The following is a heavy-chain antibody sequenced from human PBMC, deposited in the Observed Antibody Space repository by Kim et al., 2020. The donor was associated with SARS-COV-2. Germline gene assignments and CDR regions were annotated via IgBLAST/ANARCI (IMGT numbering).Heavy chain of an antibody. CDR2: VYYNGFT. J-gene: IGHJ4*02. D-gene: IGHD3-10*01. CDR3: ARGGWYYGSGSRHFDY. V-gene: IGHV4-59*13. Sequence: SETLSLTCTVSGGSINNYYWNWLRQPPGGGLEWIGYVYYNGFTIYNPPLKSRATISVDTSKKQFSLKMNSLTSADTAVYYCARGGWYYGSGSRHFDYWGRGTLVTVSS. CDR1: GGSINNYY.